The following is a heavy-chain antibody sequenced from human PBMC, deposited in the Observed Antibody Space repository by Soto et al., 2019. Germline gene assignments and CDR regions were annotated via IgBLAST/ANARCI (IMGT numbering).Heavy chain of an antibody. D-gene: IGHD3-10*01. J-gene: IGHJ5*02. CDR3: ARGYYDSGHGYDL. CDR1: GYSFTTYW. V-gene: IGHV5-51*03. CDR2: IYPGDSDA. Sequence: PGESLKISCKGSGYSFTTYWIAWVRQMPGKGLEWMGIIYPGDSDARYSPSFQGHVSFSVDNSINTVYLQWTSLKTADTGMYFCARGYYDSGHGYDLWGQGTQVTVSS.